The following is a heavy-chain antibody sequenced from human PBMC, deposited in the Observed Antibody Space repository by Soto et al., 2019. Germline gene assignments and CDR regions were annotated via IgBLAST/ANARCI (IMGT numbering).Heavy chain of an antibody. CDR3: AKDHGIQLWYGYFDY. Sequence: GGSLRISCAAPGFPFSSYGIQWVRQAPGKGVERVGVISYEGSNKKYADSVKGRFTISRDNSKNTLYLQMNSLRAEYTAVYYCAKDHGIQLWYGYFDYWGQGTLVTVSS. J-gene: IGHJ4*02. CDR1: GFPFSSYG. CDR2: ISYEGSNK. D-gene: IGHD5-18*01. V-gene: IGHV3-30*18.